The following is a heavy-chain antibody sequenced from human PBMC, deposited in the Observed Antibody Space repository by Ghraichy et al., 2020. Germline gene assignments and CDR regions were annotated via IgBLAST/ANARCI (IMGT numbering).Heavy chain of an antibody. D-gene: IGHD3-10*01. CDR3: AKDLLLWFGESADY. Sequence: GGSLRLSCAASGFTFSSYAMSWVRQAPGKGLEWVSAIGGSGGSTYYADSVKGRFTISRDNSKNTLYLQMNSLRAEDTAVYYCAKDLLLWFGESADYWGQGTLVTVSS. CDR1: GFTFSSYA. CDR2: IGGSGGST. V-gene: IGHV3-23*01. J-gene: IGHJ4*02.